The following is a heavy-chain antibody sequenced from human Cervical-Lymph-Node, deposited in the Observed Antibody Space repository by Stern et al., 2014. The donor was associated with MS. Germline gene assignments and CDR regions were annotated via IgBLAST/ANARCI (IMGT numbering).Heavy chain of an antibody. CDR3: TIPNPAFEY. V-gene: IGHV1-46*01. Sequence: QMKLVQSGAEVREPGASVTLSCATSGYLFTTYYIHWVRQAPGQGLEWVGLINPDGGGTAYAQRFQGRVTVTRDTSTSTVYMTLSSLKSDDTGVFYCTIPNPAFEYWGQGTPVAVSS. CDR1: GYLFTTYY. CDR2: INPDGGGT. J-gene: IGHJ4*02. D-gene: IGHD2-21*01.